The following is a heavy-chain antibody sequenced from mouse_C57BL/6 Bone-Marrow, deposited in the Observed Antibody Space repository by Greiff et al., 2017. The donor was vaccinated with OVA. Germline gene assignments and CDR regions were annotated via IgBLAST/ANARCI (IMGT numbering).Heavy chain of an antibody. D-gene: IGHD1-1*01. J-gene: IGHJ1*03. CDR1: GYTFTSYW. Sequence: QVQLQQPWAELVKPGASVKLSCKASGYTFTSYWMHWVKQRPGQGLEWIGMIHPNSGSTNYNEKFKSKATLTVDKSSSTAYMQLSSLTSEDSAVYYCARMGGSSYSYWYFDVWGTGTTVTVSS. CDR3: ARMGGSSYSYWYFDV. CDR2: IHPNSGST. V-gene: IGHV1-64*01.